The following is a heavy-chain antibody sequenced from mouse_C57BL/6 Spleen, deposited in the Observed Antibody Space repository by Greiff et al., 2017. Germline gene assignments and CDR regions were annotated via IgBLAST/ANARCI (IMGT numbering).Heavy chain of an antibody. CDR3: ARPHYYGNYGCAY. V-gene: IGHV1-55*01. CDR2: IYPGSGST. D-gene: IGHD2-1*01. J-gene: IGHJ3*01. Sequence: QVQLQQPGAELVKPGASVKMSCKASGYTFTSYWITWVKQRPGQGLEWIGDIYPGSGSTNYNEKFKSKATLTVDTSSSTAYMQLSSLTSEDSAVYYCARPHYYGNYGCAYWGQGTLVTVSA. CDR1: GYTFTSYW.